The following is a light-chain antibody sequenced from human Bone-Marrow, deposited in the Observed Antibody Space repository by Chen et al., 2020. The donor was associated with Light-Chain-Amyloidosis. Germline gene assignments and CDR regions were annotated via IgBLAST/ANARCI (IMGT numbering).Light chain of an antibody. CDR3: QSADSSGTYEVI. CDR1: DWPTKD. J-gene: IGLJ2*01. Sequence: SYELPQPPSVSVSPGQTARINCSGDDWPTKDANWYQQKPGQAPVLVIHRETERPSGISERFSGSSSGTTAALTISGVQAEDEADYHCQSADSSGTYEVIFGGGTKLTVL. CDR2: RET. V-gene: IGLV3-25*03.